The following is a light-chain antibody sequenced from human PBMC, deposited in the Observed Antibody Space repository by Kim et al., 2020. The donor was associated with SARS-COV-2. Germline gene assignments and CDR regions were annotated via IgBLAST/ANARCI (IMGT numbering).Light chain of an antibody. CDR2: DKN. CDR3: YPRGNNHQRV. Sequence: SSELTQDPDVSVALGQTVRITCQGDSLRNYPASWYQQKPGQAPVLVIHDKNNVPPSILPGRFSSSNSGNTSFLTITGAQVEDAASYYYYPRGNNHQRVFG. J-gene: IGLJ3*02. CDR1: SLRNYP. V-gene: IGLV3-19*01.